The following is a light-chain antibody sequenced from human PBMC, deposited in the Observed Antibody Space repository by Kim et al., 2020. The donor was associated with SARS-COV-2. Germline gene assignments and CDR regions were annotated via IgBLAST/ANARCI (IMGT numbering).Light chain of an antibody. CDR1: QCIRND. CDR2: AAS. V-gene: IGKV1-6*01. J-gene: IGKJ2*01. Sequence: SASEGDRVTMTCRARQCIRNDLGWYQQKPGKAPKLLIYAASSLQSGVPSRFSGSGSGTDFTLTISSLQPEDFATYYCLQDYNYPYTFGQGTKLEI. CDR3: LQDYNYPYT.